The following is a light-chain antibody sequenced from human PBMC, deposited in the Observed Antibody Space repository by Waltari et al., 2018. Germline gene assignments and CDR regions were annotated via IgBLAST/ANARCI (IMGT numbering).Light chain of an antibody. CDR3: AAWDDSLEGWV. Sequence: QSVLIQPHSVSGTPGERVTIACSGSSSDNVSNNLICYQQLPGTAPKLLIYANNRRPSGVPDRVSVSKSGTSASLAISGLQPEDEADYSCAAWDDSLEGWVFGGGTKLTVL. V-gene: IGLV1-44*01. CDR2: ANN. J-gene: IGLJ3*02. CDR1: SSDNVSNN.